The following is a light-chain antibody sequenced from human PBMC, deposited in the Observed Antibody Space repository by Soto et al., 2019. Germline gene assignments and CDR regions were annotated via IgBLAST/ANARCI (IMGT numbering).Light chain of an antibody. CDR2: KVS. Sequence: DVVMTQSPLSLPVTLGQPASISCRSSQSLVYSDGNTYLNWFQQRSGQSPRRLIYKVSNRDSGVPDRFSGSGSGANFPLNISRVEAEAVGVYYCMQGTPWPRTFGQETKVEIK. V-gene: IGKV2-30*01. CDR1: QSLVYSDGNTY. J-gene: IGKJ1*01. CDR3: MQGTPWPRT.